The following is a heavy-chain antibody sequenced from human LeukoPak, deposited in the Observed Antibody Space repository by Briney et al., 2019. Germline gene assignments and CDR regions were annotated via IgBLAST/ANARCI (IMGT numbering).Heavy chain of an antibody. CDR1: GGPIRSSSYY. V-gene: IGHV4-39*07. D-gene: IGHD6-6*01. Sequence: SETLSLPCTVSGGPIRSSSYYWGWIRQPPGKGVERNDRIYYSGSTYYHPSLTSRDTLPVDPSKNQSSLKLPSVTAADTAVYFCARDWGVEARPGYMDVWGKGTTVTVSS. CDR3: ARDWGVEARPGYMDV. J-gene: IGHJ6*03. CDR2: IYYSGST.